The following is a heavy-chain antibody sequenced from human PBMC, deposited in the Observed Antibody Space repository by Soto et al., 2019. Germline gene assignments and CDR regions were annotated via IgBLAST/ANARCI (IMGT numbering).Heavy chain of an antibody. J-gene: IGHJ6*02. D-gene: IGHD2-8*02. CDR1: GGTFSIYG. CDR2: IIPILTTP. CDR3: ATSVGIAPTGEDGMDV. Sequence: QVQLVQSGAEVKKTGSSVKVSCKASGGTFSIYGFSWVRQAPGQGPEWIGGIIPILTTPNYAQKFQCRVTIVADKSTTTVYMELSSLKFEDTAVYYCATSVGIAPTGEDGMDVWGQGTSVTVSS. V-gene: IGHV1-69*06.